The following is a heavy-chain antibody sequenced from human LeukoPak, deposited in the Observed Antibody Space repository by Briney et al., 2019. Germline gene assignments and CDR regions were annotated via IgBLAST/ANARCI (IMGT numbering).Heavy chain of an antibody. J-gene: IGHJ5*02. Sequence: GGSLRLSCAASGFAFSTYAMIWVRQTPGKGLEWVSAISASGVTTHYADSVKGRFTISRDNSKNTLYLQMNSLRGEDAAVYYCAKDPRGNFVAWLDPWGQGTLVTVSS. CDR2: ISASGVTT. CDR1: GFAFSTYA. V-gene: IGHV3-23*01. CDR3: AKDPRGNFVAWLDP. D-gene: IGHD4-23*01.